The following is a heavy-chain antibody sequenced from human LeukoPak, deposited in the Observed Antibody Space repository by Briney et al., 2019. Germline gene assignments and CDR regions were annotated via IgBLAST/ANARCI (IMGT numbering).Heavy chain of an antibody. CDR1: GFTFSSYA. Sequence: GGSLRLSCAASGFTFSSYAMSWVRQAPGKGLEWVSAISGSGGSTYYADSVKGRFTISRDNSKNTLHLQMNSLRAEDTAVYYCAKDSNEVPATAIPDYWGQGTLVTVSS. D-gene: IGHD2-2*02. J-gene: IGHJ4*02. V-gene: IGHV3-23*01. CDR3: AKDSNEVPATAIPDY. CDR2: ISGSGGST.